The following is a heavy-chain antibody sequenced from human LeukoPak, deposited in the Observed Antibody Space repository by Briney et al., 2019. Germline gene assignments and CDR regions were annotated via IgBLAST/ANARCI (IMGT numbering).Heavy chain of an antibody. V-gene: IGHV5-51*01. CDR2: IYPGDSDT. CDR1: GYSFTNYW. J-gene: IGHJ6*02. D-gene: IGHD6-13*01. Sequence: GESLKISCKGSGYSFTNYWIAWVRQTPGKGLEWMGIIYPGDSDTRYSPSFQGQVTISADKSFSTAYLQWSSLKASDTAMYYCARRVVADKGYYYYGMDVWGQGTTVTVSS. CDR3: ARRVVADKGYYYYGMDV.